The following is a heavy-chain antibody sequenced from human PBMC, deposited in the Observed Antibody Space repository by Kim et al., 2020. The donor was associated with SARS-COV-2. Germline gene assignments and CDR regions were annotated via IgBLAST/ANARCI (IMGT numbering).Heavy chain of an antibody. CDR3: TGWVTRFDY. CDR2: GGTA. J-gene: IGHJ4*02. D-gene: IGHD2-2*01. Sequence: GGTADYAAPVKGRFTISRDDSKNTLYLQMNSLKTEDTAVYYCTGWVTRFDYWGQGTLVTVSS. V-gene: IGHV3-15*01.